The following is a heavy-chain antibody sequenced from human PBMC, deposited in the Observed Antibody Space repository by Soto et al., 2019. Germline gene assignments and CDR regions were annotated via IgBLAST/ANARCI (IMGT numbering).Heavy chain of an antibody. Sequence: QVQLVQSGAEVKKPGASVKVSCKASGYTFTSYGISWVRQAPGQGLEWMGWISADNGNTNHAQKHQGRVTMTKNTSTSTDYMELRSLRSDDTAVYYCARDRGSYALDYWGQGTLVTVSS. D-gene: IGHD1-26*01. V-gene: IGHV1-18*01. CDR3: ARDRGSYALDY. CDR2: ISADNGNT. CDR1: GYTFTSYG. J-gene: IGHJ4*02.